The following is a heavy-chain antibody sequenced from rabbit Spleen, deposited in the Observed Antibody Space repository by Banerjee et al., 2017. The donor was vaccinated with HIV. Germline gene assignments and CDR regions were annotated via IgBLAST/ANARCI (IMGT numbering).Heavy chain of an antibody. CDR1: GFDFSGDY. J-gene: IGHJ4*01. Sequence: QLKETGGGLVQPEGSLTLSCKASGFDFSGDYMSWVRQAPGKGLEWIGYIEPIFGNTYYANWVNGRFTISSHNAQNTLYLQLNSLTVADTATYFCVRGASSSGFYNLWGQGTLVTVS. D-gene: IGHD1-1*01. CDR2: IEPIFGNT. CDR3: VRGASSSGFYNL. V-gene: IGHV1S7*01.